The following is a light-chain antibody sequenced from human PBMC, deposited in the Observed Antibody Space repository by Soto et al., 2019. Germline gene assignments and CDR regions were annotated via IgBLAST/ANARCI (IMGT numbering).Light chain of an antibody. Sequence: EIVMTQSPATLSVSPGETATLSCRASQSVAGNLAWYQQKPGQPPRLLIYGVSTRATGVPARFSATGSETDFTLTISGLQSGDSAVYFCQQYNNWLFSFGQGTRLENK. CDR3: QQYNNWLFS. V-gene: IGKV3-15*01. CDR1: QSVAGN. J-gene: IGKJ5*01. CDR2: GVS.